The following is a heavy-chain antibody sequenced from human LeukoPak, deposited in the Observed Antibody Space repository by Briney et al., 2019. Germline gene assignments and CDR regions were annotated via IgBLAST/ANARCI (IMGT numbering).Heavy chain of an antibody. CDR2: INPSGGST. CDR3: ARADIVVVPAAPAYYMDV. Sequence: ASVKVSCKASGYTLTSYYMHWVRQAPGQGLEWMGIINPSGGSTSYAQKFQGRVTLTRDMSTSTVYMELSSLRSEDTAVYYCARADIVVVPAAPAYYMDVWGKGTTVTVSS. CDR1: GYTLTSYY. V-gene: IGHV1-46*01. D-gene: IGHD2-2*01. J-gene: IGHJ6*03.